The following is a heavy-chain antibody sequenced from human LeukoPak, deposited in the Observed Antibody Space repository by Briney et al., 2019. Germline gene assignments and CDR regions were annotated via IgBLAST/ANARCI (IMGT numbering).Heavy chain of an antibody. J-gene: IGHJ4*02. D-gene: IGHD2-2*01. Sequence: VASVKVSCKASGGTFSSYAINWVRQAPGQGLEWMGGIIPIFGTANYAQKFQDRVTITADESTSTAYMELSSLRSEDTAIYYCAGRLYCSNTRCRNFPFAYWGQGTLVTVSS. CDR2: IIPIFGTA. CDR3: AGRLYCSNTRCRNFPFAY. V-gene: IGHV1-69*13. CDR1: GGTFSSYA.